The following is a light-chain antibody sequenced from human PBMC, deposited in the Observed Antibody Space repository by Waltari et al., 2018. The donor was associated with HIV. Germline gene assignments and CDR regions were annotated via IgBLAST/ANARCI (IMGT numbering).Light chain of an antibody. Sequence: SYELTQPPSVSVSPGQTASITCSGDKLGDKYACWYQQKPGQSPVLVIYQDSKRPSGFPERFPGSNSGNTATLTISGTQAMDEADDYGQAWDSSTGVFGTGTKVTVL. CDR3: QAWDSSTGV. CDR1: KLGDKY. V-gene: IGLV3-1*01. CDR2: QDS. J-gene: IGLJ1*01.